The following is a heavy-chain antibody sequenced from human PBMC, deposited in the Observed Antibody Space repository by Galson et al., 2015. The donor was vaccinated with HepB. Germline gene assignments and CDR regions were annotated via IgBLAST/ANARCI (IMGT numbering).Heavy chain of an antibody. J-gene: IGHJ4*02. CDR3: AKEGTPRVASYIYD. CDR1: GFTFSSYG. CDR2: ISYDGRDK. D-gene: IGHD5-12*01. Sequence: SLRLSCAASGFTFSSYGMHWVRQAPGKGLEWVAVISYDGRDKYYADSVKGRFTITRDNSKNTLYLQMNSLRAEDTAVYYCAKEGTPRVASYIYDWGQGTLVTVSS. V-gene: IGHV3-30*18.